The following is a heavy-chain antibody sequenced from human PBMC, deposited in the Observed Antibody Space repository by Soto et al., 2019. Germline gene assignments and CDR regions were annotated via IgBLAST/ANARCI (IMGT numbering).Heavy chain of an antibody. CDR2: INYSGTA. Sequence: QVELQQSGPGVVRPSETLSLTCSVSGASISKTSSYWGWIRQPPGKGLEWIGSINYSGTAYYSPSLRSRATLSVDTSANQFSRRLMSVTAADTAFYFCVRRVNIPSWYFDLWGREKPVIVSS. CDR1: GASISKTSSY. CDR3: VRRVNIPSWYFDL. V-gene: IGHV4-39*01. J-gene: IGHJ2*01. D-gene: IGHD2-21*01.